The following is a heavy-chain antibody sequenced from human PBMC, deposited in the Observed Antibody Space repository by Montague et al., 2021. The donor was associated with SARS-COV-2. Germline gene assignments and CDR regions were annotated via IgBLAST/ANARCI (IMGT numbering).Heavy chain of an antibody. CDR3: ARGEWLLSLFYYYYMDV. CDR2: INSDGSST. D-gene: IGHD3-3*01. V-gene: IGHV3-74*01. J-gene: IGHJ6*03. CDR1: GFTFSSCW. Sequence: SLRLSCAASGFTFSSCWMHWVRQAPGKGLVWVSRINSDGSSTSYADSVEGRFTISRDNAKNTLYLQMNSLRAEDTAVYYCARGEWLLSLFYYYYMDVWGKGTTVTVSS.